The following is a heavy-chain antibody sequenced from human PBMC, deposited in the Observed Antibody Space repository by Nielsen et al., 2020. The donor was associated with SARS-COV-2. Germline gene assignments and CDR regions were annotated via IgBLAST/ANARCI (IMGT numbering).Heavy chain of an antibody. J-gene: IGHJ6*03. V-gene: IGHV1-3*01. CDR2: INAGNGNT. Sequence: ASVKVSCKASGGTFSSYAISWVRQAPGQRLEWMGWINAGNGNTKYSQKFQGRVTITRDTSASTAYMELSSLRSEDTAVYYCARGWLLYYYYMDVWGKGTTVTVSS. D-gene: IGHD3-22*01. CDR3: ARGWLLYYYYMDV. CDR1: GGTFSSYA.